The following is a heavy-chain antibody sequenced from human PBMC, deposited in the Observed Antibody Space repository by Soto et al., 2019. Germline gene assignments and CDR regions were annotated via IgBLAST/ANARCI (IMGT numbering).Heavy chain of an antibody. D-gene: IGHD3-16*01. CDR1: GGTISSGVYY. CDR2: IYYSGST. Sequence: SETLSLTCTVSGGTISSGVYYWSWIRQHPGKGLEWIGYIYYSGSTYYNPSLKSRVTISVDTSKNQFSLKLSSVTAADTALYYCARVKDGANWFDPWGQGTLVTVSS. J-gene: IGHJ5*02. CDR3: ARVKDGANWFDP. V-gene: IGHV4-31*03.